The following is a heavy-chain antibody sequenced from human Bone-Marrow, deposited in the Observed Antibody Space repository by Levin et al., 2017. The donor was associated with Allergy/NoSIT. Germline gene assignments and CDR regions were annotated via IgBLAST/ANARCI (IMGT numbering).Heavy chain of an antibody. J-gene: IGHJ4*02. D-gene: IGHD3-10*01. CDR2: IYTGGST. Sequence: ETLSLTCAASGFTVAAYMTWVRQAPGKGLEWVSLIYTGGSTYYADSVKGRFTISRDTSENTLYLQMNNLRAEDTAVYYCAAGDQAYWGRGTLVTVSS. CDR1: GFTVAAY. V-gene: IGHV3-53*01. CDR3: AAGDQAY.